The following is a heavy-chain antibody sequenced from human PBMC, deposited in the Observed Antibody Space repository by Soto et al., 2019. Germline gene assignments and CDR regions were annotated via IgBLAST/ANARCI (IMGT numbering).Heavy chain of an antibody. J-gene: IGHJ3*02. V-gene: IGHV1-69*13. CDR2: IIPIFGTA. D-gene: IGHD3-10*01. CDR3: ARVKRAYYYGSGSYLKAGDAFDI. CDR1: GGTFSSYA. Sequence: ASVKVSCKASGGTFSSYAISWVRQAPGQGLEWMGGIIPIFGTANYAQKFQGRVTFTADESTGTAYMELGSLRSEDTAVYYCARVKRAYYYGSGSYLKAGDAFDIWGQGTMVTVSS.